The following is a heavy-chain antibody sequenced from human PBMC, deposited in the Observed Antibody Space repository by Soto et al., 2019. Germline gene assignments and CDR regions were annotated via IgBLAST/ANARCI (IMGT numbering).Heavy chain of an antibody. CDR1: GYTFTNYG. CDR2: ISPFDGNT. Sequence: ASVKVSCKTSGYTFTNYGISWVRQAPGQGLEWMGRISPFDGNTNYAQNVQGRVTLTTDTSTSTAYMELRSLRSKDTAVYYCARFLPVIVRESSTLFDYWAQGTLVTGSS. CDR3: ARFLPVIVRESSTLFDY. V-gene: IGHV1-18*01. J-gene: IGHJ4*02. D-gene: IGHD2-2*01.